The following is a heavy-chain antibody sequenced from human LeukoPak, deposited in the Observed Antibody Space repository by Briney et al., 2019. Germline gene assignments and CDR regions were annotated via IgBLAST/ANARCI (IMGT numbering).Heavy chain of an antibody. V-gene: IGHV3-21*01. Sequence: KPGGSLRLSCAAPGFTFRSYSMNWVSQDPGKRQEWASSINSSSSYIYYADSVKGRFTISRDNAKNSLYLQMNCLRAEDTAVYYCARDGRYCSSTSCYENWFDPWGQGTLVTVSS. CDR2: INSSSSYI. CDR3: ARDGRYCSSTSCYENWFDP. D-gene: IGHD2-2*01. J-gene: IGHJ5*02. CDR1: GFTFRSYS.